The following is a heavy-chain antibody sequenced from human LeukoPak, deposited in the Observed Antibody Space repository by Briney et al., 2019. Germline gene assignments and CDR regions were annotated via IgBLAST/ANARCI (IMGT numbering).Heavy chain of an antibody. Sequence: GGSLRLSCAASGFTFSSYLMSWGRQAAGKGLEWWANIKQDGSEKYYVDSVKGRFTISRDNSKNTLYLQMNRLTAEDTAVYYCAKDWSRYCSSTSCYRSDAFDIWGQGTMVTVSS. CDR1: GFTFSSYL. D-gene: IGHD2-2*01. CDR2: IKQDGSEK. V-gene: IGHV3-7*01. J-gene: IGHJ3*02. CDR3: AKDWSRYCSSTSCYRSDAFDI.